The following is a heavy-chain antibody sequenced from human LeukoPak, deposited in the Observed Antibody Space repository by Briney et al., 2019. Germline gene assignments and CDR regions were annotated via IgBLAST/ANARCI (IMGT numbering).Heavy chain of an antibody. Sequence: SETLSLTFTVSGGSISSYYWSWIRQPPGKGLEWIGYIYYSGSTNYNPSLKSRVTISVDTSKNQFSLKLSSVTAADTAVYYCARALWFETYYFDYWGQGTLVTVSS. CDR1: GGSISSYY. D-gene: IGHD3-10*01. J-gene: IGHJ4*02. V-gene: IGHV4-59*01. CDR2: IYYSGST. CDR3: ARALWFETYYFDY.